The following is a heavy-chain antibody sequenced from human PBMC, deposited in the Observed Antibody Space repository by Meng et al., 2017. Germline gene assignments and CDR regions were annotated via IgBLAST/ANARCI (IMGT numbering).Heavy chain of an antibody. Sequence: QVQLVQSGAGVKKPGSSVKVSCKASGGTFSSYTISWVRQAPGQGLEWTGRIIPSLGIANYAQKFQGRVTITADKSTSTAYMELSSLRSEDTAVYYCARVAVAGHFNYWGQGTLVTVSS. V-gene: IGHV1-69*02. D-gene: IGHD6-19*01. J-gene: IGHJ4*02. CDR3: ARVAVAGHFNY. CDR1: GGTFSSYT. CDR2: IIPSLGIA.